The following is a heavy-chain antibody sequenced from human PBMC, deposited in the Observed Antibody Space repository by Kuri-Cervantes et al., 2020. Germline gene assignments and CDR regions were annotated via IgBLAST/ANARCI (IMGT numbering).Heavy chain of an antibody. CDR1: GFTFSSYS. D-gene: IGHD1-26*01. Sequence: GESLKISCAASGFTFSSYSMNWVRQAPGKGLEWVSYISSSSSTIYYADSVKGRFTISRDNSKNTLYLQMNSLRAEDTAVYYCAREIEGAPDYWGQGTLVTVSS. CDR3: AREIEGAPDY. J-gene: IGHJ4*02. V-gene: IGHV3-48*01. CDR2: ISSSSSTI.